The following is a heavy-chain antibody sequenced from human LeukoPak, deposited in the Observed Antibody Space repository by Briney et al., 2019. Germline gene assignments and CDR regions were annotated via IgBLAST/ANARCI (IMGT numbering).Heavy chain of an antibody. CDR3: ARQYDFWSGLFDY. CDR2: IYYSGST. CDR1: GGSISSYY. J-gene: IGHJ4*02. D-gene: IGHD3-3*01. Sequence: SETLSLTCTVSGGSISSYYWSWIRQPPGKGLEWIGYIYYSGSTNYNPSLKSRVTISVDTSKNQFSLKLSSVTAADTAVYYRARQYDFWSGLFDYWGQGTLVTVSS. V-gene: IGHV4-59*01.